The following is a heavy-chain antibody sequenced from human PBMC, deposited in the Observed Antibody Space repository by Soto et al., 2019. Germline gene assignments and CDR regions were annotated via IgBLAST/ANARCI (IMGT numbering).Heavy chain of an antibody. V-gene: IGHV3-23*01. Sequence: EVQLLESGGGLVQAGGSLRLSCAASSFSFGNFAMNWVRQPPGKGLEWVSSVDYSGTYTFYAASVKGRFTISRDNSQNMVYLEMNSLRADDTAVYYCTKRSGGFSEFDYWGQGALVIVSS. CDR3: TKRSGGFSEFDY. J-gene: IGHJ4*02. CDR2: VDYSGTYT. CDR1: SFSFGNFA. D-gene: IGHD5-12*01.